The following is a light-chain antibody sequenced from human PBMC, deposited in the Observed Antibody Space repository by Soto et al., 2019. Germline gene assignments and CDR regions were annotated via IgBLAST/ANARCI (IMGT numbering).Light chain of an antibody. Sequence: EILMTQSPATLSVSPGERATLSCRASQSVDSNLAWYQQKPGQAPRLLNYGASTRATGISARFSGSGSGTEFTLTISSLQSEDFGVYYCQQYNNWWTFGQGTKVDIK. J-gene: IGKJ1*01. V-gene: IGKV3-15*01. CDR1: QSVDSN. CDR3: QQYNNWWT. CDR2: GAS.